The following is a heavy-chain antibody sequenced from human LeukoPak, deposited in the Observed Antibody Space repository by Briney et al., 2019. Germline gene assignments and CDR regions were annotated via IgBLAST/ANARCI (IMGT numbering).Heavy chain of an antibody. CDR1: GGSISSYY. Sequence: SETLSLTCTVSGGSISSYYWSWIRQPPGKGLEWIGYIYYSGSTNYNPSLKSRVTISVDTSKNQFSLKLSSVTAADTAVYYCAKDSGIAAAGSSLDYWGQGTLVTVSS. D-gene: IGHD6-13*01. J-gene: IGHJ4*02. CDR3: AKDSGIAAAGSSLDY. CDR2: IYYSGST. V-gene: IGHV4-59*01.